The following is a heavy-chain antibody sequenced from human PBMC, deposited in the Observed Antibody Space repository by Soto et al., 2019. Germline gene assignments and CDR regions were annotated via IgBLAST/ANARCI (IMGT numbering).Heavy chain of an antibody. Sequence: GGSLRLSCAASGFTLSSYAMHWVRQAPGKGLEWVAVISYDGSNKYYADSVKGRFTISRDNSKNTLYLQMNSLRAEDTAVYYCARPTTVVTAELDYWGQGTLVTVSS. D-gene: IGHD4-17*01. J-gene: IGHJ4*02. CDR3: ARPTTVVTAELDY. CDR2: ISYDGSNK. CDR1: GFTLSSYA. V-gene: IGHV3-30-3*01.